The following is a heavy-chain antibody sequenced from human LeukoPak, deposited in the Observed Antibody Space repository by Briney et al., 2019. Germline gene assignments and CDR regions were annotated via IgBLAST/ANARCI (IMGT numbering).Heavy chain of an antibody. D-gene: IGHD3-22*01. Sequence: GGSLRLSCAASGFTFSSYAMSWVRQAPGKGLEWVSAISGSGGSTYYADSVKGRYTISRGNSKNTLYPQMNSLRAEDTAVYYCAKAGATMIVVVTSDYWGQGTLVTVSS. CDR3: AKAGATMIVVVTSDY. CDR1: GFTFSSYA. V-gene: IGHV3-23*01. CDR2: ISGSGGST. J-gene: IGHJ4*02.